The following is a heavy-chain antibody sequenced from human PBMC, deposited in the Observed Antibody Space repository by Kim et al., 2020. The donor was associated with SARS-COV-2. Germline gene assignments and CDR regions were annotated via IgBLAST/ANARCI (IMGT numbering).Heavy chain of an antibody. CDR3: ARDNFVPERGNEWFGELSENYYYYCGMDV. CDR1: GYTFTSYA. V-gene: IGHV7-4-1*02. J-gene: IGHJ6*02. D-gene: IGHD3-10*01. Sequence: ASVKVSCKASGYTFTSYAMNWVRQAPGQGLEWMGWINTNTGNPTYAQGFTGRFVFSLDTSVSTAYLQISSLKAEDTAVYYCARDNFVPERGNEWFGELSENYYYYCGMDVWGQGTTVTVSS. CDR2: INTNTGNP.